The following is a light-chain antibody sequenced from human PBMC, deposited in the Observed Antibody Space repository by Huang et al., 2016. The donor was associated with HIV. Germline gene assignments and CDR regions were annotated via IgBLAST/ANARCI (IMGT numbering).Light chain of an antibody. CDR1: QDIGNS. Sequence: IQLTQSPSSLSASVGDRIIITCRASQDIGNSLPWYQQRPGKAPKPLIYAASTLQGGGSSRFRGGVSGTYFTLTIDDLQPEDVATYYCQQLKDYPVAFGQGTRLDIE. CDR3: QQLKDYPVA. CDR2: AAS. J-gene: IGKJ5*01. V-gene: IGKV1-9*01.